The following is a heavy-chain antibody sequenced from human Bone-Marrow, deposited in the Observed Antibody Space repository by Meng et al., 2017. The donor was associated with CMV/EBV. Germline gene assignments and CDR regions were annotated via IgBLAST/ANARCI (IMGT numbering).Heavy chain of an antibody. J-gene: IGHJ4*02. V-gene: IGHV3-30*04. CDR1: GFTFSSYA. CDR3: ARDHSSSYDY. CDR2: ISYDGSNK. D-gene: IGHD6-13*01. Sequence: GESLKISCAASGFTFSSYAMHWVRQAPGKGLEWVAVISYDGSNKYYADSVKGRFTISRDNSKNTLYLQRNSLRAEDTAVYYCARDHSSSYDYWGQGPLVTVSS.